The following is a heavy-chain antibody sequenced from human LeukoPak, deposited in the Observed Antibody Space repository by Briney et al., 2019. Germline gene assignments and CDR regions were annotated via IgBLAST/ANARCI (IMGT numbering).Heavy chain of an antibody. D-gene: IGHD3-9*01. Sequence: ASVKVSCKASGHTFISYGISWVRQAPGQGLEWMGWISSYNGNTHYAQKFQGRVTMTTDTSTSTAYMELRSLRSDDTAVYFCAREDYDILTGHDPFDIWGPGTMVTVSS. CDR3: AREDYDILTGHDPFDI. CDR1: GHTFISYG. CDR2: ISSYNGNT. J-gene: IGHJ3*02. V-gene: IGHV1-18*04.